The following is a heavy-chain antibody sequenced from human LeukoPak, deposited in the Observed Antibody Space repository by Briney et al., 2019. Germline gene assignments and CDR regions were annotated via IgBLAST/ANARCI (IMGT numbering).Heavy chain of an antibody. D-gene: IGHD3-22*01. CDR1: GFTFSSYG. J-gene: IGHJ4*02. Sequence: QPGRSLRLSCAASGFTFSSYGMHWVRQAPGKGLEWVAVIWYDGSNKYYADSVKGRFTISRDNSKNTLYLQMNSLRAEDTAVYYCARVRLSDYYDSSGYYYSNWGQGTLVTVSS. V-gene: IGHV3-33*01. CDR2: IWYDGSNK. CDR3: ARVRLSDYYDSSGYYYSN.